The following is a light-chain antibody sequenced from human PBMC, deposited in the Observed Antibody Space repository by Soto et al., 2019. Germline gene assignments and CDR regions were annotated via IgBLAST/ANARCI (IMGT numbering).Light chain of an antibody. CDR1: QSLLHSNGYNY. CDR2: LGS. J-gene: IGKJ1*01. CDR3: MQALQTPPWT. Sequence: DIVMTQSPLSLPVTPGEPASLSCRSSQSLLHSNGYNYLDWYLQKPGQSPQLLIYLGSNRASGVPDRFSGSGSGTDFTLQISRVEAVDVGGYYCMQALQTPPWTFGQGTKVEIK. V-gene: IGKV2-28*01.